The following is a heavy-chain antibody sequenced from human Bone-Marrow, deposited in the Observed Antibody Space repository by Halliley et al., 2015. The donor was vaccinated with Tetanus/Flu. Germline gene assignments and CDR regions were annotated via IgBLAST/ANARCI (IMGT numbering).Heavy chain of an antibody. CDR3: ARNLKGTLKYFDS. Sequence: MQLAQSGAEVKKPGESLRISCQGSGYSFSKYWVAWVRQAPGRGLEWVGIIYPVDSDTRYNPSFQGQVAISVDNSINTSYLHWPSLKASDSGMYFCARNLKGTLKYFDSWGPGTLVTVSS. CDR1: GYSFSKYW. D-gene: IGHD3-10*01. J-gene: IGHJ4*02. CDR2: IYPVDSDT. V-gene: IGHV5-51*01.